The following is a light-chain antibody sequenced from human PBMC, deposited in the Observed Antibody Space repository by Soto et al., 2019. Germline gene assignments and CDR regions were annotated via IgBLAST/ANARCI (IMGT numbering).Light chain of an antibody. V-gene: IGKV3-15*01. CDR1: QSVRST. Sequence: EIVMTQSPATLSVSPGERATLSCRASQSVRSTLAWYQQKPAQAPRLLIYGASTRATGIPARFSGSGSGTEFTLTISSLQSEDFAVYYCQQYNNWPALTFGGGTKVEIK. CDR2: GAS. CDR3: QQYNNWPALT. J-gene: IGKJ4*01.